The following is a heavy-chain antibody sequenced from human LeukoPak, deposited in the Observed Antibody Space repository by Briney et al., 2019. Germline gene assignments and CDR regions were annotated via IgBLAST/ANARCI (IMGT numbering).Heavy chain of an antibody. V-gene: IGHV3-30*02. CDR1: GFTFSTYG. D-gene: IGHD2-21*01. CDR2: IRYDGRNK. Sequence: PGGSLRLSCAASGFTFSTYGMHWVRQAPGKGLEWVSFIRYDGRNKYYVDSVKGRFTISRDNSKNTLYLQMNSLRAEDTAVYYCAKDRSPWVVIRGDYYMDVWAKGTTVTVSS. J-gene: IGHJ6*03. CDR3: AKDRSPWVVIRGDYYMDV.